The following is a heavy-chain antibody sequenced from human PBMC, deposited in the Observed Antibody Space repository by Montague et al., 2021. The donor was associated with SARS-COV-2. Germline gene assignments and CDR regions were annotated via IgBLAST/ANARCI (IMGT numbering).Heavy chain of an antibody. D-gene: IGHD3-10*01. Sequence: TRSLTCTVSGGSISSGSYYWSWIRQPAGKGLEWIGRTYTTGRTNYNPSLKSRVTISVDTSKNQFSLKLSSVTAADTAAYYCASERAYDYGSGTYPGGFDIWGQGTMVTVSS. J-gene: IGHJ3*02. V-gene: IGHV4-61*02. CDR1: GGSISSGSYY. CDR3: ASERAYDYGSGTYPGGFDI. CDR2: TYTTGRT.